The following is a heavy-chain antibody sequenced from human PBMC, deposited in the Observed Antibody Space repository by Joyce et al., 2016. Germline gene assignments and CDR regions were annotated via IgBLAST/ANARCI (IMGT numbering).Heavy chain of an antibody. J-gene: IGHJ5*02. CDR1: GGSISRTSYY. CDR3: ARGDYVWGTYRPHWFDP. V-gene: IGHV4-39*01. D-gene: IGHD3-16*02. Sequence: QLRLQESGPGLVKPSETLSLTCTVSGGSISRTSYYWGWIRQSPGKGLEWIGSIFHGRNTYFNPSFESRVTISVDTSKNQFSLRLCSVTAVDTAMYYCARGDYVWGTYRPHWFDPWGQGTLVTVSS. CDR2: IFHGRNT.